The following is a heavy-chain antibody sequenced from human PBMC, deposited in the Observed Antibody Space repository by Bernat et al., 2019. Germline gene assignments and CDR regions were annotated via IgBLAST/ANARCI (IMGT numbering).Heavy chain of an antibody. CDR3: ARGPLPPGYGDYWAFVSGAFDI. Sequence: QVQLVESGGGLVKPGGSLRLSCAASGFTFSDYYMSWIRQAPGKGLEWVSYISSSGSTIYYADSVKGRFTISRDNAKNSLYLQMNSLRAEDTTVYYCARGPLPPGYGDYWAFVSGAFDIWGQGTMVTVSS. D-gene: IGHD4-17*01. CDR2: ISSSGSTI. CDR1: GFTFSDYY. J-gene: IGHJ3*02. V-gene: IGHV3-11*01.